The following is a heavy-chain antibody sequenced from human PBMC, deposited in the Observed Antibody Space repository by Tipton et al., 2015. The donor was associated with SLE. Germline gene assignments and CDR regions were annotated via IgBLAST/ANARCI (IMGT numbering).Heavy chain of an antibody. D-gene: IGHD3-10*01. J-gene: IGHJ5*02. CDR1: GFTFSIYA. CDR3: AGDDYASGIT. V-gene: IGHV3-30*04. CDR2: ISYDGSHK. Sequence: SLRLSCAASGFTFSIYAMHWVRHAPGKGLEWMAVISYDGSHKYFADSVKGRFTISRDNAKNSLYLQMNSLRVEDTAVYFCAGDDYASGITWGQGTLVTVSS.